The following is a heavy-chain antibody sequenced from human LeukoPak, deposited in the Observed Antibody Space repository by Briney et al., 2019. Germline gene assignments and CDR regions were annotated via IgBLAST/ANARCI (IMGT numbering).Heavy chain of an antibody. CDR3: ARVSVLGLDGDPLY. CDR1: GDSITSGSYY. J-gene: IGHJ4*02. D-gene: IGHD4-17*01. V-gene: IGHV4-39*07. CDR2: IYYSGST. Sequence: PSETLSLTCTVSGDSITSGSYYWGWIRQPPGKGLEWIGSIYYSGSTYYNPSLKSRVTISVDTSKNQFSLKLSSVTAADTAVYYCARVSVLGLDGDPLYWGQGTLVTVSS.